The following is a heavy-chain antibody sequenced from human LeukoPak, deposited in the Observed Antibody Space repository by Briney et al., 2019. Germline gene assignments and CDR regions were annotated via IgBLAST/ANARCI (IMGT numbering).Heavy chain of an antibody. CDR2: IDGRGGST. CDR1: GFTFSSYA. J-gene: IGHJ4*02. D-gene: IGHD2-8*01. V-gene: IGHV3-23*01. Sequence: GGSLRLSCAASGFTFSSYAMNWVRQAPGKGLEWVSTIDGRGGSTFSADSVKGRFTISRDNSKNTLYLQVNSLRVDDTAVYYCGRNGDYWGQGTLVIVSA. CDR3: GRNGDY.